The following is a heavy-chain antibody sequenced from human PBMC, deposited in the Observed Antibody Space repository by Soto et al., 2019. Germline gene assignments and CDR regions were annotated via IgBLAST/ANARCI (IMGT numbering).Heavy chain of an antibody. D-gene: IGHD3-10*01. CDR3: ARQSEYYYASGRATPLYGMDV. J-gene: IGHJ6*02. CDR1: GGSISSISSY. Sequence: SETLSLTCTVSGGSISSISSYWGWIRQPPGKGLEWIGNVYYSGSTYSNPSLKSRLTISADTSKNQFSLKLSSVTAADTAVYFCARQSEYYYASGRATPLYGMDVWGQGTTVTVSS. V-gene: IGHV4-39*01. CDR2: VYYSGST.